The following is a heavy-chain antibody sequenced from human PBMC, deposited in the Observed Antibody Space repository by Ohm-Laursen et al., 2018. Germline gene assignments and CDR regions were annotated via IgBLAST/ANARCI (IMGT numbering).Heavy chain of an antibody. V-gene: IGHV3-21*01. Sequence: SLRLSCSASGFTFSSYSMNWVRQAPGKGLEWVSSISSSSSYIYYADSVKGRFTISRDNAKNSLYLQMNSLRAEDTAVYYCATDLRGRYYYDTSGSQYFQHWGQGTLVTVS. CDR1: GFTFSSYS. J-gene: IGHJ1*01. D-gene: IGHD3-22*01. CDR3: ATDLRGRYYYDTSGSQYFQH. CDR2: ISSSSSYI.